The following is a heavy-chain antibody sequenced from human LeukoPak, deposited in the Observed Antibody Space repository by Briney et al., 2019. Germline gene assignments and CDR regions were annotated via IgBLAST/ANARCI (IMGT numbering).Heavy chain of an antibody. CDR1: GFTFSSYS. V-gene: IGHV3-48*04. Sequence: GGSLRLSCAASGFTFSSYSMNWVRQAPGKGLEWVSYISSSSSTIYSADSVKGRFTISRDNAKNSLYLQMNSLRAEDTAVYYCARDSALVVPAAVDYWGQGTLVTVSS. CDR3: ARDSALVVPAAVDY. D-gene: IGHD2-2*01. CDR2: ISSSSSTI. J-gene: IGHJ4*02.